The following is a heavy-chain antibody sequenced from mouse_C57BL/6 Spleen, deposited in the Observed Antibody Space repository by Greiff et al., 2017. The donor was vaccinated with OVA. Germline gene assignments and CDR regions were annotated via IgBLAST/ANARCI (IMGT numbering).Heavy chain of an antibody. CDR1: GYSITSGYY. D-gene: IGHD2-1*01. Sequence: EVQLQESGPGLVKPSQSLSLTCSVTGYSITSGYYWNWIRQFPGNKLEWMGYISYDGSNNYNPSLKNRISITRDTSKNQFFLKLNSVTTEDTATYYCARDTYGNPWFAYWGQGTLVTVSA. V-gene: IGHV3-6*01. CDR3: ARDTYGNPWFAY. J-gene: IGHJ3*01. CDR2: ISYDGSN.